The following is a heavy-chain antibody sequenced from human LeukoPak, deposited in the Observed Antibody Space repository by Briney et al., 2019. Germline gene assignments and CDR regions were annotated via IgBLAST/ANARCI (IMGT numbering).Heavy chain of an antibody. CDR2: ISSSGSTI. CDR1: GFTFSSYG. J-gene: IGHJ4*02. V-gene: IGHV3-48*03. D-gene: IGHD3-3*01. CDR3: ARTRYDFWSGYGVDIDY. Sequence: GGSLRLSCAASGFTFSSYGMNWVRQAPGKGLEWVSYISSSGSTIYYADSVKGRFTISRDNAKNSLYLQMNSLRAEDTAVYYCARTRYDFWSGYGVDIDYWGQGTLVTVSS.